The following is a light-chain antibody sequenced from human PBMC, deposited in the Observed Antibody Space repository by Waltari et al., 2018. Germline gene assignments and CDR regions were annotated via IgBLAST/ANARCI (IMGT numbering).Light chain of an antibody. Sequence: EIVLTQSPATLSLSPGERATLPCRASQSVSSYLAWYQQKPGQAPRLLIYDASNRATGIPARFSGSGPGTDFTLTISSLEPEDFAVYYCQQRSNWQITFGQGTRLEIK. CDR1: QSVSSY. V-gene: IGKV3D-11*02. J-gene: IGKJ5*01. CDR3: QQRSNWQIT. CDR2: DAS.